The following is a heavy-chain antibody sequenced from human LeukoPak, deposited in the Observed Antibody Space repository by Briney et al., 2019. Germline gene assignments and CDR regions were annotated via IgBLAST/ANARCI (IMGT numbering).Heavy chain of an antibody. J-gene: IGHJ6*03. Sequence: ASVKVSCKASGVTFSDYALNWVRQAPGQGLEWMGVFIPILDTANSTQKFQGRLTITADKSTNTVYMELNSLRFDDTAVYFCAGIPVFGVVLHQEPVWGKGTTVTVSS. CDR3: AGIPVFGVVLHQEPV. V-gene: IGHV1-69*10. D-gene: IGHD3-3*01. CDR2: FIPILDTA. CDR1: GVTFSDYA.